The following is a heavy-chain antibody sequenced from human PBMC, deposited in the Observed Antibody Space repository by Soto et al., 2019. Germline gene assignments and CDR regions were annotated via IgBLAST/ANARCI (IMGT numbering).Heavy chain of an antibody. J-gene: IGHJ6*02. CDR3: ARGETYLGV. CDR1: RDTFNKYA. Sequence: QVQLVQSGAEVKKPGSSVKVSCKTSRDTFNKYAFNWVRQAPEQGLEWMGWIIPIFSSRNYAEKFQGRVTITADDSTSTAYMELRSLRFEDTAVYYCARGETYLGVWGQGTTVTVSS. D-gene: IGHD3-16*01. V-gene: IGHV1-69*01. CDR2: IIPIFSSR.